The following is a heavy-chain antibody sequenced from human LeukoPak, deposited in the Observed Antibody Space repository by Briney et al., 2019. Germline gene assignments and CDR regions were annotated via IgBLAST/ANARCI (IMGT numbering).Heavy chain of an antibody. Sequence: GGSLRLSCAASGFTFSRYWMSWVRQAPGKGLEWVANIKEDGSDKYYVESVKGRFTISRENAKNSLYLQMNSLRDGDTAVYYCAREGLSSSWDNWYFDLWGRGTLVTVSS. CDR2: IKEDGSDK. V-gene: IGHV3-7*01. J-gene: IGHJ2*01. D-gene: IGHD6-13*01. CDR3: AREGLSSSWDNWYFDL. CDR1: GFTFSRYW.